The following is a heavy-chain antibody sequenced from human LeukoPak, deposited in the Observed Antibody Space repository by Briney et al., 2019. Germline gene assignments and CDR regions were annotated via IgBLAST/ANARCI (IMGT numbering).Heavy chain of an antibody. Sequence: GSVKVSCKASGYTFTSCAINWVRQAPGQGLEWVGGISAKNGNTNYGQDFQGRVTVTTDTSTSTVYMELRRLTCDDTAVYYYARARPQNYDSSRYYWAAFDIWGQGTMVTVSS. CDR2: ISAKNGNT. V-gene: IGHV1-18*01. J-gene: IGHJ3*02. CDR3: ARARPQNYDSSRYYWAAFDI. D-gene: IGHD3-22*01. CDR1: GYTFTSCA.